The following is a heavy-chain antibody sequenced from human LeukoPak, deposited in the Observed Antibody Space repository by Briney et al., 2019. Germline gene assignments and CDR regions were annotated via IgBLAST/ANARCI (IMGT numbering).Heavy chain of an antibody. V-gene: IGHV3-21*01. Sequence: TGGSLRLSCAASGFTFSSYSMNWVRQAPGKGLEWVSSISSSSSYIYYADSVKGRFTISRDNAKNSLYPQMNSLRAEDTAVYYCARGVAARPQWFDPWGQGTLVTVSS. CDR1: GFTFSSYS. J-gene: IGHJ5*02. CDR2: ISSSSSYI. D-gene: IGHD6-6*01. CDR3: ARGVAARPQWFDP.